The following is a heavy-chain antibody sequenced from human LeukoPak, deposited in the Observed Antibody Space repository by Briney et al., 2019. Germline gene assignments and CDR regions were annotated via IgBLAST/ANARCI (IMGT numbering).Heavy chain of an antibody. CDR2: ISYDGSNK. CDR3: ARGFKYCSGGSCESPGLLLLGYFDY. CDR1: GFTFSSYA. V-gene: IGHV3-30-3*01. J-gene: IGHJ4*02. Sequence: GGSLRLSCAASGFTFSSYAMHWVRQAPGKGLEWVAVISYDGSNKYYADSVKGRFTISRDNSNNTLYLQMNSLRAQDTAVYYCARGFKYCSGGSCESPGLLLLGYFDYWGQGTLVTVSS. D-gene: IGHD2-15*01.